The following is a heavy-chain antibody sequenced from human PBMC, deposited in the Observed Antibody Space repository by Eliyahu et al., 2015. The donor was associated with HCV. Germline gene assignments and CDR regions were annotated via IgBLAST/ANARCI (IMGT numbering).Heavy chain of an antibody. Sequence: DVHLVESGGGLVKPGGSLRXSCXASGFNFRDYGMAWVRQAPGKGLEWVSSISRSSYYIYYADSVKGRFTVSRDNAKNSLYLQMDNLRADDTAVYYCAREGGYYYDDFGYHHWGQGAQVTVSS. CDR2: ISRSSYYI. D-gene: IGHD3-22*01. V-gene: IGHV3-21*01. CDR3: AREGGYYYDDFGYHH. CDR1: GFNFRDYG. J-gene: IGHJ4*02.